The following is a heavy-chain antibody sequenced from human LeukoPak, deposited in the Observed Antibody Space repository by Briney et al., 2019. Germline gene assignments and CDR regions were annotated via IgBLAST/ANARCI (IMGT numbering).Heavy chain of an antibody. CDR3: ARTRVGYSSDYGMDV. V-gene: IGHV4-61*02. CDR2: IYSSGST. D-gene: IGHD6-25*01. J-gene: IGHJ6*02. CDR1: GGSISSGSYY. Sequence: SQTLSLTCTVSGGSISSGSYYWSWIRQPAGKGLEWIGRIYSSGSTNYNPSLKSRVTISVDKSKNQFSLKLSSVTAADTAVYYCARTRVGYSSDYGMDVWGQGTTVTVSS.